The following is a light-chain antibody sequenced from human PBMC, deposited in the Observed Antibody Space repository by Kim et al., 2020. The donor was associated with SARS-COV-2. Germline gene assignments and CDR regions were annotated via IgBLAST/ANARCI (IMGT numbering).Light chain of an antibody. Sequence: GQSITISCTGTSSDVGDYDYVSWYQQHPGKATKLIISDVSNRPSGVSSRFSGSKSGNTASLTISGLQDEDEADYYCCSYARGSAYVFGTGTKVTVL. V-gene: IGLV2-14*03. J-gene: IGLJ1*01. CDR2: DVS. CDR1: SSDVGDYDY. CDR3: CSYARGSAYV.